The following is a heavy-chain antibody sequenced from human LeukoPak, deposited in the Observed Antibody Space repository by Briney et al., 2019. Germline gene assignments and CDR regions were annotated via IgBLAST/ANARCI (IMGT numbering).Heavy chain of an antibody. J-gene: IGHJ4*02. CDR2: VYYISNT. V-gene: IGHV4-61*08. D-gene: IGHD1-26*01. Sequence: SETLSLTCSVSGASVGSAGYYWSWIRQPPGGGLEWIGYVYYISNTNYNPSLKSRVTMSVNPSTNQFSLKLSSVTAADTAMYYCARTQSQSGTYRYYFGYWGQGTLVTVSS. CDR3: ARTQSQSGTYRYYFGY. CDR1: GASVGSAGYY.